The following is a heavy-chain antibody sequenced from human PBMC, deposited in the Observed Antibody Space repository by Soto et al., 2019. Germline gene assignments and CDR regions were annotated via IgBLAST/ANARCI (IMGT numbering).Heavy chain of an antibody. V-gene: IGHV3-9*01. D-gene: IGHD2-2*01. CDR3: AKARAPADPHTPHYYCGMDV. Sequence: GGSLRLSCAASGFTLDDYAMHWVRQAPGKGLEWVSGISWNSGSIGYADPVKGRFTISRDNAKNSLYLQMYSLRAEATALYYCAKARAPADPHTPHYYCGMDVWGQGTTVTVSS. J-gene: IGHJ6*02. CDR2: ISWNSGSI. CDR1: GFTLDDYA.